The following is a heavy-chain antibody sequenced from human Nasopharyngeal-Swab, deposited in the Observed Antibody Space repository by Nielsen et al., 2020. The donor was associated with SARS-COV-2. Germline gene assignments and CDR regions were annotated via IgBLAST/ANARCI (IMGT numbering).Heavy chain of an antibody. V-gene: IGHV4-39*01. Sequence: SETLSLTCTPSGDSLNSNYYWGWIRQPPGKWMGWIAMIYYTGGTHFNPSLKTRVTTSVDTSNDQFSLKLNSVTAADTAVYYCERLELRSRYFESWGQGTLVTVSS. D-gene: IGHD1-7*01. CDR2: IYYTGGT. J-gene: IGHJ4*02. CDR1: GDSLNSNYY. CDR3: ERLELRSRYFES.